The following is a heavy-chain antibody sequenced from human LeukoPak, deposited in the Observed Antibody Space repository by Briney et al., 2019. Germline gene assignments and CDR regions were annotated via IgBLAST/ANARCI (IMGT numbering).Heavy chain of an antibody. J-gene: IGHJ4*02. CDR3: AKDREFRDIVVVVAAMTH. CDR1: GFTFSSYG. CDR2: ITYDGTNT. D-gene: IGHD2-15*01. V-gene: IGHV3-30*18. Sequence: GGSLRLSCAASGFTFSSYGMHWVRQAPGKGLEWVAFITYDGTNTYYADSVKGRSTISRDNSKNTLYLQMNSLRPEDTAVYYCAKDREFRDIVVVVAAMTHWGQGTLVTVSS.